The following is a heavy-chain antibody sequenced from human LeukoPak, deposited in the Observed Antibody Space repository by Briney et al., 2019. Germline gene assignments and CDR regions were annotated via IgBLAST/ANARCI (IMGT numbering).Heavy chain of an antibody. Sequence: SGTLSLTCAVSGGSISSSNWWSWVRQPPGKGLEWIGEIYHSGSTNYNPSLKSRVTISVDTSKNQFSLKLSSVTAADTAVYYCAREDRKRSYYDSSGYYRKNYFDYWGQGTLVTVSS. J-gene: IGHJ4*02. V-gene: IGHV4-4*02. CDR1: GGSISSSNW. CDR2: IYHSGST. CDR3: AREDRKRSYYDSSGYYRKNYFDY. D-gene: IGHD3-22*01.